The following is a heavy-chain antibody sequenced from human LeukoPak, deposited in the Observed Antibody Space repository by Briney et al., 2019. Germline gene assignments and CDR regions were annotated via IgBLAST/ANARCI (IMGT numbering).Heavy chain of an antibody. J-gene: IGHJ4*02. D-gene: IGHD3-3*01. V-gene: IGHV4-34*01. CDR2: INHSGST. CDR3: ARGASPYDFWSGYYL. Sequence: SETLSLTCAVYGGSFSGYYWSWIRQPPGKGLEWIGEINHSGSTNYNPSLKSRVTISVDTSKNQFSLKLSSVTAADTAVYYCARGASPYDFWSGYYLWGQGTLVTVSS. CDR1: GGSFSGYY.